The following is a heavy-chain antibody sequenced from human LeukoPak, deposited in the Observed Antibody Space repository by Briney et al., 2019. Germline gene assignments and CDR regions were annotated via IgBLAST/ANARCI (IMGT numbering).Heavy chain of an antibody. V-gene: IGHV4-59*08. J-gene: IGHJ4*02. CDR1: GGSISSYY. D-gene: IGHD4-17*01. CDR3: ARAVTTPYYFDY. Sequence: SQTLSLTCTVSGGSISSYYWSWIRQPPGKGLEWIGYIYYSGSTNYNPSLKSRVTISVDTSKNQFSLKLSSVTAADTAVYYCARAVTTPYYFDYWGQGTLVTVSS. CDR2: IYYSGST.